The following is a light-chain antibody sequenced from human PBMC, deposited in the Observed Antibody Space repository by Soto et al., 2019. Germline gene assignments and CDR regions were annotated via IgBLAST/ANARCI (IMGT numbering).Light chain of an antibody. V-gene: IGKV1-5*01. CDR3: QKYNSAPWT. CDR1: QSISSW. CDR2: DAS. Sequence: DIQMTQSPSTLSASVGDRVTITCRASQSISSWLAWYQQKPGKAPKLLIYDASSLESGVPSRVSGSGSGTEFTLTIDSLQPDDFATYYCQKYNSAPWTFGQGTKVDIK. J-gene: IGKJ1*01.